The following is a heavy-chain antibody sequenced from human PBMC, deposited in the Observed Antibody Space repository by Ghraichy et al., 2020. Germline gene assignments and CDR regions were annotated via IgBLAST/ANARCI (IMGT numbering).Heavy chain of an antibody. CDR1: GFTFSSYA. V-gene: IGHV3-23*01. Sequence: LSLTCAASGFTFSSYAMSWVRQAPGKGLEWVSAISGSGGSTYFADSVKGRFTISRDNSKNTLYLQMNSLRAEDTAVYYCAKDRDYDYVWGSYRQNYFDYWGQGTLVTVSS. CDR3: AKDRDYDYVWGSYRQNYFDY. D-gene: IGHD3-16*02. J-gene: IGHJ4*02. CDR2: ISGSGGST.